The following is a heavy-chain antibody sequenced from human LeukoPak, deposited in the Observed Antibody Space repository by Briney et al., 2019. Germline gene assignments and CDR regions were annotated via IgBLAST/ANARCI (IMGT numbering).Heavy chain of an antibody. J-gene: IGHJ4*02. CDR1: GFIFSSYS. CDR2: ISGSGGST. CDR3: AKVLQGSAAAGLHDY. D-gene: IGHD6-13*01. V-gene: IGHV3-23*01. Sequence: PGGSLRLSCAASGFIFSSYSMNWVRQAPRKGLEWVSAISGSGGSTYYADSVKGRFTISRDNSKNTLYLQMNSLRAEDTAVYYCAKVLQGSAAAGLHDYWGQGTLVTVSS.